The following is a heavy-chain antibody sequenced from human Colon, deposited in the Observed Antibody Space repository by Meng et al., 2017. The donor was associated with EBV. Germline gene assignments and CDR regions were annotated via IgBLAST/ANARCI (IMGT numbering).Heavy chain of an antibody. CDR3: ARGGPYPDSSGFHWYFDL. J-gene: IGHJ2*01. CDR1: GYTFINYA. CDR2: INTHTGNP. V-gene: IGHV7-4-1*02. Sequence: QGQLGQSGSELKKPGALVKVSCKASGYTFINYAINWVRQAPGQGLEWMGWINTHTGNPTYGQGFTGRFVLSSDTSVSTANLQISSLKAEDTAVYYCARGGPYPDSSGFHWYFDLWGRGTLVTVSS. D-gene: IGHD3-22*01.